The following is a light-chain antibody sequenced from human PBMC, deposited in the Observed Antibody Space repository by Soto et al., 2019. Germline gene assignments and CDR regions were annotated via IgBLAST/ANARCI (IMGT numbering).Light chain of an antibody. CDR1: QSVSSSY. CDR2: GTS. Sequence: EIVLTQSPGTLSLSPGERATLSCRASQSVSSSYLAGYQQKPGQAPRLLIYGTSSMATAIPDRFSGSGSGTDFTLTISRLEPEDFAVYYCQQYGSSSWTFGQGTKVEIK. J-gene: IGKJ1*01. V-gene: IGKV3-20*01. CDR3: QQYGSSSWT.